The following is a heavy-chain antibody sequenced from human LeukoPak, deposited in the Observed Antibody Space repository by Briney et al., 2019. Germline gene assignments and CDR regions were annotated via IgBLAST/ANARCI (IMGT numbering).Heavy chain of an antibody. V-gene: IGHV4-34*01. CDR3: ARDRFGYYDSHYYFDY. CDR2: INHSGST. Sequence: SETLSLTCAVYGGSFSGYYWSWIRQPPGKGLEWIGEINHSGSTNYNPSLKSRVTISVDTSKNQFSLKLSSVTAADTAVYYCARDRFGYYDSHYYFDYWGQGTLVTVSS. D-gene: IGHD3-22*01. CDR1: GGSFSGYY. J-gene: IGHJ4*02.